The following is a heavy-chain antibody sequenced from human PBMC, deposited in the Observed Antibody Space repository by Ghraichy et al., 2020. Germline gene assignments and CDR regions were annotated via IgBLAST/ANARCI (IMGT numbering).Heavy chain of an antibody. CDR1: GDSVSSNSAV. CDR2: TYYRSKWSN. CDR3: ARYKRGDAFDI. J-gene: IGHJ3*02. V-gene: IGHV6-1*01. Sequence: SQTLSLTCAISGDSVSSNSAVWNWIRQSPSRGLEWLGRTYYRSKWSNDYAVSVKSRITINPETSKNQFSLQLNSVTPEDTAVYYCARYKRGDAFDIWGQGTMVTVSS. D-gene: IGHD1-14*01.